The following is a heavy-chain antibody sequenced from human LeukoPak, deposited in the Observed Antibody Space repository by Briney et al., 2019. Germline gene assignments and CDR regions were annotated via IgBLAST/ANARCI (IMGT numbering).Heavy chain of an antibody. V-gene: IGHV1-2*02. Sequence: GASVKVSCKASGYTFTGYYMHWVRQAPGQGLEWMGWINPNSGGTNYAQMFQGRVTMTRGTSISTAYMELSRLRSDDTAVYYCASVRDGLRLSTPFDYWGQGTLVTVSS. CDR3: ASVRDGLRLSTPFDY. CDR2: INPNSGGT. D-gene: IGHD5-12*01. J-gene: IGHJ4*02. CDR1: GYTFTGYY.